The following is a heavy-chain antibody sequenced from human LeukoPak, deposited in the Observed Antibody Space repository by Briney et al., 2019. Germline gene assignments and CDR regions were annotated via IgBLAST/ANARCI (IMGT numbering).Heavy chain of an antibody. CDR1: GFTFSSYI. V-gene: IGHV3-21*01. CDR3: ARGSVGGGNYFDY. D-gene: IGHD3-16*01. Sequence: PGGSLRLSCAASGFTFSSYIMNWVRQAPGKGLEWVSSISSDSSYIYYADSVKGRFTISRDNARNSLYLQMNSLRAEDTAVYCCARGSVGGGNYFDYWGQGTLVTVSS. J-gene: IGHJ4*02. CDR2: ISSDSSYI.